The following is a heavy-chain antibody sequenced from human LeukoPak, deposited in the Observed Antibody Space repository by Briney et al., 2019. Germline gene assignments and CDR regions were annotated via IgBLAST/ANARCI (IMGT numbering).Heavy chain of an antibody. J-gene: IGHJ6*03. D-gene: IGHD2-2*01. V-gene: IGHV3-23*01. CDR2: ISGSGDST. CDR3: AKAGTVEPAAILYFYYYMDV. CDR1: GFTVSSNY. Sequence: GGSLRLSCAASGFTVSSNYMSWVRQAPGKGLEWVSGISGSGDSTYYADSVKGRFTISRDNSKNTLYLQMNTLRAEDTAVYYCAKAGTVEPAAILYFYYYMDVWGKGTTVTVSS.